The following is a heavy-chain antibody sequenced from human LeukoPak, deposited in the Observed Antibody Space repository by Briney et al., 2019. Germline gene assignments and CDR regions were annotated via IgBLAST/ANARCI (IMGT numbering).Heavy chain of an antibody. CDR3: ARLSYYGSGSYIDY. V-gene: IGHV3-30-3*01. CDR1: GFTFSSYA. J-gene: IGHJ4*02. Sequence: GGSLRLSCAASGFTFSSYAMHWVRQAPGKGLEWVAVISYDGSNKYYADSVKGRFTISRDNSKNTLYMQMNSLRAEDTAVYYCARLSYYGSGSYIDYWGQGTLVTVSS. CDR2: ISYDGSNK. D-gene: IGHD3-10*01.